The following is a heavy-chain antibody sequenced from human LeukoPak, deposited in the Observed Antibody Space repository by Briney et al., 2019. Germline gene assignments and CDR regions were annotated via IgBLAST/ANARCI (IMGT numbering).Heavy chain of an antibody. CDR2: IDSGGITI. D-gene: IGHD6-6*01. J-gene: IGHJ4*02. CDR1: GFPFSSYE. CDR3: AREIAARPLDY. Sequence: GGSLRLSCEGSGFPFSSYEMNWLRQAPGKGLEWVSHIDSGGITIYYADSVKGRFTIFRDNSKNTLYLQMNSLRAEDTAVYYCAREIAARPLDYWGQGTLVTVSS. V-gene: IGHV3-48*03.